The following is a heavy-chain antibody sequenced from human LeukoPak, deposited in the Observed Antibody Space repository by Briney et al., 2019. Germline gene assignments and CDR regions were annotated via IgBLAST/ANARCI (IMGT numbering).Heavy chain of an antibody. Sequence: SETLSLTCAVSGGSISSSNWWSWVRQPPGKGLEWIGEIYHSGNINYNPSLKSRVTMSVDKSKNQFSLKLSSVTAADTAVYYCMRQLGYYFDYWGQGTLVTVSS. J-gene: IGHJ4*02. CDR3: MRQLGYYFDY. D-gene: IGHD1-1*01. CDR2: IYHSGNI. V-gene: IGHV4-4*02. CDR1: GGSISSSNW.